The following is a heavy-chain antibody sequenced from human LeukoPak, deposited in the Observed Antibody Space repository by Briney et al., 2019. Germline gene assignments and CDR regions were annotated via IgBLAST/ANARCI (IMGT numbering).Heavy chain of an antibody. D-gene: IGHD4-17*01. CDR1: GGSITSYY. J-gene: IGHJ4*02. Sequence: SETLSLTCTVSGGSITSYYWSWIRQPPGKGLEWIGYIYYSGSTNYNPSLTSRVTILVDTSKNQFSLKLSSVTAADTAVYYCARNGDYVGFDYWGQRTLVTVSS. V-gene: IGHV4-59*01. CDR2: IYYSGST. CDR3: ARNGDYVGFDY.